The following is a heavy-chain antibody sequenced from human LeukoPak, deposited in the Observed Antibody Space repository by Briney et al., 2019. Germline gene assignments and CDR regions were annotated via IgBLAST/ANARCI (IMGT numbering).Heavy chain of an antibody. CDR1: GYSISSGYY. CDR3: ASPWDF. J-gene: IGHJ4*02. Sequence: SETLSLTCTVSGYSISSGYYWGWIRQPPGKGLEWIGSIYHSGSTYYNPSLKSRVTISVDTSKNQFSLKLTSVTAADTAVYYCASPWDFWGQGTLVTVSS. V-gene: IGHV4-38-2*02. CDR2: IYHSGST.